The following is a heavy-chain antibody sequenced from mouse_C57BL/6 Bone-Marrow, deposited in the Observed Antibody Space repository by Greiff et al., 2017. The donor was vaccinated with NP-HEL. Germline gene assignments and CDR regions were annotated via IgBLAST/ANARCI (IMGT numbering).Heavy chain of an antibody. Sequence: EVQLQQSGAELVRPGASVKLSCTASGFNIKDDYMHWVKQRPEQGLEWIGWIDPENGDTEYASKFQGKATIPADTSSNTAYLQLSSLTSEDTAVYYCTTWKEYFDYWGQGTTLTVSS. CDR2: IDPENGDT. J-gene: IGHJ2*01. CDR3: TTWKEYFDY. CDR1: GFNIKDDY. V-gene: IGHV14-4*01.